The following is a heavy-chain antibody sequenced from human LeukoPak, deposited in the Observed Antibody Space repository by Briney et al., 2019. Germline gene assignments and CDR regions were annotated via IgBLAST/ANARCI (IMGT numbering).Heavy chain of an antibody. V-gene: IGHV3-30*02. CDR1: GFTFSSYG. J-gene: IGHJ4*02. D-gene: IGHD2-2*01. CDR2: IRYDGSNK. Sequence: GGSLRLSCAASGFTFSSYGMHWVRQAPGKGLEWVAFIRYDGSNKYYADSVKGRFTISRDNSKNTLYLQMNSLRAEDTAVYYCAKELGYCSSTSCHEVWGFDYWGQGALVTVSS. CDR3: AKELGYCSSTSCHEVWGFDY.